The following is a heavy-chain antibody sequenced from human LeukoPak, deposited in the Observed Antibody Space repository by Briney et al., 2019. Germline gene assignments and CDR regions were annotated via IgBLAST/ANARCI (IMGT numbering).Heavy chain of an antibody. CDR3: VRISYYFDY. CDR2: IDQDGSEE. CDR1: GFTFSSYS. J-gene: IGHJ4*02. V-gene: IGHV3-7*01. Sequence: PGGSLRLSCAASGFTFSSYSMNWVRQAPGKGLEWVANIDQDGSEEHHVDSVKGRFTISRDNAKNSLFLQMNSLRAEDTAVYYCVRISYYFDYWGQGTLVTVSS.